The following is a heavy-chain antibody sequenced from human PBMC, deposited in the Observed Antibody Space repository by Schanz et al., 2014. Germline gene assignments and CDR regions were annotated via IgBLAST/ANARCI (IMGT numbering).Heavy chain of an antibody. J-gene: IGHJ3*02. CDR2: ISGDGTTT. D-gene: IGHD1-1*01. V-gene: IGHV3-74*01. CDR1: GFTFSVYW. CDR3: ARDRWDWNNAFDI. Sequence: EVQLVESGGGLVQPGGSLRLSCAASGFTFSVYWMHWVRQPPGKGLVSVSRISGDGTTTSYADSVKGRFIISRDNSKNTLYLQMNSLRAEDTAVYYCARDRWDWNNAFDIWGQGTMVTVSS.